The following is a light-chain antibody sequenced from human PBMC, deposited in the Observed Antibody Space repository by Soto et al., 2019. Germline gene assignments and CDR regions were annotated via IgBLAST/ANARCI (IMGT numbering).Light chain of an antibody. CDR3: SSYTTSSTPVL. V-gene: IGLV2-14*01. CDR2: EVS. Sequence: QSALTQPASVSGSPGQSITISCIGTSSDFGAYNDVSWYQHHPGKAPKLMISEVSNRPSGVSYRFSGSKSGNTASLTISGLQAEDEADYYCSSYTTSSTPVLFGGGTKLTVL. CDR1: SSDFGAYND. J-gene: IGLJ2*01.